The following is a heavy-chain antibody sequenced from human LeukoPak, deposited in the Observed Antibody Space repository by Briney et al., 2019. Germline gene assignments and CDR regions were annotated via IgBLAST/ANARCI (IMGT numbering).Heavy chain of an antibody. D-gene: IGHD3-9*01. CDR2: ISYDGSNK. V-gene: IGHV3-30*18. J-gene: IGHJ4*02. CDR3: AKVHRGYSDWIDYFDY. Sequence: GGSLRLSCAASGFTFSSYGMHWVRQASGKGLEWVAVISYDGSNKYYADSVKGRFTISRDNSKNTLYLQMNSLGAEDTAVYYCAKVHRGYSDWIDYFDYWGQGTLVTVSS. CDR1: GFTFSSYG.